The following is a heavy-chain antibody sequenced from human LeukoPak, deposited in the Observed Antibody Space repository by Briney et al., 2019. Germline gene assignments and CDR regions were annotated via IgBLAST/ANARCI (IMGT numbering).Heavy chain of an antibody. J-gene: IGHJ4*02. CDR1: GGSISSYY. V-gene: IGHV4-4*07. CDR2: IYTSGST. Sequence: SETLSLTCTVSGGSISSYYWSWIRQPAGKGLEWIGRIYTSGSTNYNPSLKSRVTMSVDTSKNQFSLKLSSVTAADTAVYYCARVGLSSSCRSLYYFDYWGQGTLVTVSS. D-gene: IGHD2-2*01. CDR3: ARVGLSSSCRSLYYFDY.